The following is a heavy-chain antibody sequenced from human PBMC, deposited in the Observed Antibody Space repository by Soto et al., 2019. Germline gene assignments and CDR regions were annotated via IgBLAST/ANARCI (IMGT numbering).Heavy chain of an antibody. CDR3: ARVERGTATTVVDAFDI. V-gene: IGHV4-34*01. CDR1: GGFVSSGSYY. J-gene: IGHJ3*02. CDR2: MSHSGGT. Sequence: QVQLQQWGAGLLKHSETLSLTCAVYGGFVSSGSYYWSWIRQPPGKGLEWIGEMSHSGGTHFNPSIKSRVTLSVDTSKNQFSLKMSSVTAADTALYYCARVERGTATTVVDAFDIWGPGTMVTVSS. D-gene: IGHD1-1*01.